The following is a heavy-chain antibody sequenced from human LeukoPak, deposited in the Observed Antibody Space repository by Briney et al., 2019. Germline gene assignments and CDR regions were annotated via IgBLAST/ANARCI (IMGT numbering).Heavy chain of an antibody. CDR1: GGSISSGGYC. CDR2: IYHSGST. D-gene: IGHD7-27*01. Sequence: SETLSLTCTVSGGSISSGGYCWSWIRQPPGKGLEWIGYIYHSGSTYYNPSLKSRVTISVDRSKNQFSLKLSSVTAADTAVYYCARDLTGDLRNDYWGQGTLVTVSS. CDR3: ARDLTGDLRNDY. V-gene: IGHV4-30-2*01. J-gene: IGHJ4*02.